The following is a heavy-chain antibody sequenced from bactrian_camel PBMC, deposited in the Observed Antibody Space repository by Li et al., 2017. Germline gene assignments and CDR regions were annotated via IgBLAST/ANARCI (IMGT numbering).Heavy chain of an antibody. V-gene: IGHV3S53*01. CDR1: GDGSNRSC. Sequence: HVQLVESGGGSVQAGGGLNLSCAVSGDGSNRSCMGWFRQAVGSEREAVATIDRPGRLWYADSVKGRFTISQDATNTVHLQMNNLKPEDTARYYCAHDPVPRNGGNWYSFGVWDQGTQVTVS. J-gene: IGHJ6*01. CDR2: IDRPGRL. CDR3: AHDPVPRNGGNWYSFGV. D-gene: IGHD6*01.